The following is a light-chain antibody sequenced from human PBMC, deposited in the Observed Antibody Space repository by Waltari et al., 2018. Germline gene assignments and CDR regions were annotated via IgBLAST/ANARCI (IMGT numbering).Light chain of an antibody. CDR2: DTS. V-gene: IGLV7-46*01. Sequence: QAVVTQEPSLTVSPGGTVTPTCGSSTGAVTSGNYPSWFQQKPGQAPRTLIYDTSNKHSWTPARFSGSLLGGKAALTLSGAQPEDEAEYYCLLSYSGARSRVFGTGTKVTVL. J-gene: IGLJ1*01. CDR3: LLSYSGARSRV. CDR1: TGAVTSGNY.